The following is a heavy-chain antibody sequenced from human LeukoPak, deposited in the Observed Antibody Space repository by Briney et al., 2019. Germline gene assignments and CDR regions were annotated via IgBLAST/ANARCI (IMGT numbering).Heavy chain of an antibody. CDR3: ARCGSGSHPADPYYYYMDV. CDR1: GGTFSSYG. D-gene: IGHD3-10*01. Sequence: GASVKVSCKASGGTFSSYGISWVRQAPGQGLEWMGWISVYNGNTNYAQKFQGRVTMTTDTSTSTAYMELRSLRSDDTAVFYCARCGSGSHPADPYYYYMDVWGKGTTVTISS. J-gene: IGHJ6*03. V-gene: IGHV1-18*01. CDR2: ISVYNGNT.